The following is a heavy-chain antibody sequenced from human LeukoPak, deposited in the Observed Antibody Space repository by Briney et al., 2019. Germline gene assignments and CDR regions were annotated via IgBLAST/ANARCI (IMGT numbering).Heavy chain of an antibody. CDR1: GGSISSSSYY. J-gene: IGHJ3*02. V-gene: IGHV4-39*07. CDR3: ARVYRFYSLRSGGWTGDAFDI. CDR2: IYYSGST. D-gene: IGHD2-15*01. Sequence: SETLSLTCTVSGGSISSSSYYWGWIRQPPGKGLEWIGSIYYSGSTYYNPSLKSQVTISVDTSKNQFSLKLSSVTAADTAVYYCARVYRFYSLRSGGWTGDAFDIWGQGTMVTVSS.